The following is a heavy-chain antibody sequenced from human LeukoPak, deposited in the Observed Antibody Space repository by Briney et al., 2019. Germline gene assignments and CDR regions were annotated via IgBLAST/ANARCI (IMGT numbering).Heavy chain of an antibody. V-gene: IGHV3-43D*03. Sequence: PGGSLRLSCAASGFTFDDYAMHWVRQAPGKGLEWVSLISWDGGSTYYADSVKGRFTISRDNSKNSLYLQMNSLRPEDTALYYCAKVMDSGIAVAGTDYWGQGTLVTVSS. CDR2: ISWDGGST. J-gene: IGHJ4*02. D-gene: IGHD6-19*01. CDR3: AKVMDSGIAVAGTDY. CDR1: GFTFDDYA.